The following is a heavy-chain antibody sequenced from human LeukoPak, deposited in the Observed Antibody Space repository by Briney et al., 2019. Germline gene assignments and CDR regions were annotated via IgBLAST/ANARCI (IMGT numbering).Heavy chain of an antibody. CDR3: ARRPYSDTSGRLSDV. J-gene: IGHJ6*02. V-gene: IGHV3-48*02. Sequence: GGSLRLSCAVSGFTFSSFWMHWVRQAPGKGLEWISYIGSSGSPTHYADSVGGRFTISRDNAKNSLYLQMNSLRDEDTAVYFCARRPYSDTSGRLSDVWGQGTTVTVSS. CDR1: GFTFSSFW. D-gene: IGHD3-22*01. CDR2: IGSSGSPT.